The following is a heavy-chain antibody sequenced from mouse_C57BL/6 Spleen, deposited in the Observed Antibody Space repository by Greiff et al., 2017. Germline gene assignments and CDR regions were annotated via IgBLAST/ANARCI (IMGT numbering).Heavy chain of an antibody. Sequence: VKLQQPGAELVKPGASVKLSCKASGYTFTSYWMQWVKQRPGQGLEWIGEIDPSDSYTNYNQKFKGKATLTVATSSSTAYMQLSSLTSEDSAVYYCARGAQAIAMDDWGQGTSVTVAS. CDR1: GYTFTSYW. J-gene: IGHJ4*01. CDR3: ARGAQAIAMDD. D-gene: IGHD3-2*02. V-gene: IGHV1-50*01. CDR2: IDPSDSYT.